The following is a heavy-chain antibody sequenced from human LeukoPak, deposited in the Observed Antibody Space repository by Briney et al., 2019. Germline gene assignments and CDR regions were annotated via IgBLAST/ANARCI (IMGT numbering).Heavy chain of an antibody. V-gene: IGHV3-74*01. D-gene: IGHD2-15*01. J-gene: IGHJ5*02. CDR1: GFTFSRYW. CDR2: NNGDGSTT. Sequence: PGGSLRLSCAASGFTFSRYWMHWVRQAPGKGLMYISRNNGDGSTTNYADVVKGRFTMSRDNVKNTLYLQMNSLRVEDTAVYYCARDPRNVGLAPWGQGTLVTVSS. CDR3: ARDPRNVGLAP.